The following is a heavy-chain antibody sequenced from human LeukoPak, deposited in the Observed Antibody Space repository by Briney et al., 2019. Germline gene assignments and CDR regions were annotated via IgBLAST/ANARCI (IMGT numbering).Heavy chain of an antibody. Sequence: PSETLSLTCAVSGYSISSGYYWGWIRQPPGKGLEWIGSIYHSGSTYYNPSLKSRVTISVDTSKDQFPLKLSSVTAADTAVYYCARGSSGSYRWFYAFDIWGKGTMVTVSS. CDR1: GYSISSGYY. D-gene: IGHD1-26*01. CDR2: IYHSGST. CDR3: ARGSSGSYRWFYAFDI. J-gene: IGHJ3*02. V-gene: IGHV4-38-2*01.